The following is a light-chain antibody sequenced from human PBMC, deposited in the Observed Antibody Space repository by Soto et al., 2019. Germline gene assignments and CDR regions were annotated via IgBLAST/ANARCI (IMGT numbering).Light chain of an antibody. J-gene: IGKJ2*01. V-gene: IGKV3-20*01. CDR1: QSVSSSY. CDR2: GAS. Sequence: ENVLTQSPGTLSLSPGERVTLSCRASQSVSSSYLAWYQQKSGQAPRLLVYGASIRAIGIPDRFSGSGSGTDFTLTISGLEPEEFAVYYCQQYGSSYTFGQGTKLEIK. CDR3: QQYGSSYT.